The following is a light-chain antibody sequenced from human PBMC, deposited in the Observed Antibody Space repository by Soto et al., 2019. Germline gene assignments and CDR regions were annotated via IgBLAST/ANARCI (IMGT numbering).Light chain of an antibody. Sequence: DIQMTQSPSSLSASVGDRVTITCRASQSISSYLNWYQQKPGKAPKILIYAASSLQSGVPSRFSGSGSGTDFTLTISSLQPEDFATYYCQQSYSTPRTFGQGTQLDIK. V-gene: IGKV1-39*01. CDR1: QSISSY. CDR2: AAS. J-gene: IGKJ1*01. CDR3: QQSYSTPRT.